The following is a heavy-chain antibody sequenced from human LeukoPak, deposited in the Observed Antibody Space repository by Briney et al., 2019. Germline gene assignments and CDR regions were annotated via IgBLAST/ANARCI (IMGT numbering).Heavy chain of an antibody. Sequence: GRSLRLSCAASGFSFDDYGMSWVRQAPGKGLEWVSGINWNGGSTGYADSVKGRFTISRDSAKNSLYLQMNSRRAEDTALYYCVRGSTYYYDSSGYYFIDYWGQGTLVTVSS. CDR2: INWNGGST. V-gene: IGHV3-20*04. D-gene: IGHD3-22*01. CDR3: VRGSTYYYDSSGYYFIDY. J-gene: IGHJ4*02. CDR1: GFSFDDYG.